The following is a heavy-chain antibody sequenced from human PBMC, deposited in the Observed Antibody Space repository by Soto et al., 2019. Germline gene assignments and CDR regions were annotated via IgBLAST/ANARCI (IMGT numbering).Heavy chain of an antibody. J-gene: IGHJ4*02. CDR2: IIPIFGTA. Sequence: GASVKVSCKASGGTFSSYAISWVRQAPGQGLEWMGGIIPIFGTANYAQKFQGRVTITADESTSTAYMELSSLRSEDTAVYYCASRGPSTTVVTYFDYWGQGTLVTVSS. CDR1: GGTFSSYA. V-gene: IGHV1-69*13. D-gene: IGHD4-17*01. CDR3: ASRGPSTTVVTYFDY.